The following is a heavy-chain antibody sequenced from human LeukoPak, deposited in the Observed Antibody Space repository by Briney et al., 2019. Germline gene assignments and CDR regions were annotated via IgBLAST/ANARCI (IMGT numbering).Heavy chain of an antibody. J-gene: IGHJ4*02. CDR3: ARGRSITMIVVVPFDY. Sequence: GASVKVSCKASGYTFTSYYMHWVRQAPGPGLEWMGIINPSGGSTSYAQKFQGRVTMTRDTSTSTVYMELSSLRSEDTAVYYCARGRSITMIVVVPFDYWGQGTLVTVSS. D-gene: IGHD3-22*01. V-gene: IGHV1-46*01. CDR2: INPSGGST. CDR1: GYTFTSYY.